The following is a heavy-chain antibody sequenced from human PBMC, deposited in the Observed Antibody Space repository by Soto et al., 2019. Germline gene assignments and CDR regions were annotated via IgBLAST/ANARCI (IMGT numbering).Heavy chain of an antibody. CDR1: GYTFSSYG. J-gene: IGHJ4*02. Sequence: ASVKGSCKASGYTFSSYGISWVRQAPGQGLEWMGWVNGGDGNTKYSQKFQDRVTITRDTSATTAYMELSRLRSEDKAVYYCARDSGIRGPSGDLDYWGQGTLVTVSS. D-gene: IGHD1-20*01. CDR2: VNGGDGNT. CDR3: ARDSGIRGPSGDLDY. V-gene: IGHV1-18*01.